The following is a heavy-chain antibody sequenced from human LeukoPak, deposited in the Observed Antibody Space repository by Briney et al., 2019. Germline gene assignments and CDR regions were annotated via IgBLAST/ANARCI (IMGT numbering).Heavy chain of an antibody. CDR1: GFTFSSYW. D-gene: IGHD3-3*01. CDR2: INSDGSST. V-gene: IGHV3-74*01. J-gene: IGHJ4*02. Sequence: PGGSLRLSCAASGFTFSSYWMHWVRQAPGKGLAWVSRINSDGSSTSYADSVKGRFTISRDNAKNTLYLQMNSLRAEDTAVYYCARVINYDFWSGYYPLDYWGQGTLVTVSS. CDR3: ARVINYDFWSGYYPLDY.